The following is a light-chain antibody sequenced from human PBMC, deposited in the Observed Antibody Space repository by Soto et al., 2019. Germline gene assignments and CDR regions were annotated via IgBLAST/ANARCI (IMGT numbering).Light chain of an antibody. J-gene: IGKJ1*01. Sequence: QPPLSRPGTLGQPASISCRSSQSLVSSDGNRYLTWYQQRPGQSPRRLIYKVSSRASGVPDRFSGSGSGTDFTLTISRLKPEDVAIYYCQQYCSTPWTFGQGTKVDI. V-gene: IGKV2-30*01. CDR2: KVS. CDR3: QQYCSTPWT. CDR1: QSLVSSDGNRY.